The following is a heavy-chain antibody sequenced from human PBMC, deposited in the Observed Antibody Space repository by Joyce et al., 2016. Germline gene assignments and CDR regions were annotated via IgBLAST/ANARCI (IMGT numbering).Heavy chain of an antibody. D-gene: IGHD2-2*02. CDR2: VRGGGGST. CDR1: GFTFSSYA. Sequence: VQVLESGGGLVQPGGSLRLSCAASGFTFSSYALSWGRQAPGKGLKWVAAVRGGGGSTYYAGSVKGRFTITRENAKNTLYLQISSLRVEDTDGYYCAKSPIVVVPAAINYFDHWGQGTLVTVSS. J-gene: IGHJ4*02. V-gene: IGHV3-23*01. CDR3: AKSPIVVVPAAINYFDH.